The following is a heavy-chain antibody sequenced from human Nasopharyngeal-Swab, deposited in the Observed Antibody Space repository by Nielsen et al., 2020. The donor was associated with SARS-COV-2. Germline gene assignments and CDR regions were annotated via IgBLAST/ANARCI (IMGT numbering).Heavy chain of an antibody. Sequence: ASVKVSCKASGYTFTSYYMHWVRQAPGQGLEWMGIINPSGGSTSYAQKFQGRVTMTRDTSTSTVYMELSSLRSEDTDVYYCARSLNIVVVVAAKDYYYYGMDVWGQGTTVTVSS. J-gene: IGHJ6*02. D-gene: IGHD2-15*01. CDR1: GYTFTSYY. CDR2: INPSGGST. CDR3: ARSLNIVVVVAAKDYYYYGMDV. V-gene: IGHV1-46*01.